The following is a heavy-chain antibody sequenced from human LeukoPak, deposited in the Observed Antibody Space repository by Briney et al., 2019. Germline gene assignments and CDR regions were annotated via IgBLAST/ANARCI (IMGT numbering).Heavy chain of an antibody. Sequence: SETLSLTCTVSGYSISSGYYWGWIRQPPGKGLEWIGSIYHSGSTYYNPSLKSRVTISVDTSKNQFSLKLSSVTAADTAVYYCAKDSSNYGDCRGYMDVWGKGTTVTVSS. D-gene: IGHD4-17*01. CDR3: AKDSSNYGDCRGYMDV. CDR1: GYSISSGYY. CDR2: IYHSGST. J-gene: IGHJ6*03. V-gene: IGHV4-38-2*02.